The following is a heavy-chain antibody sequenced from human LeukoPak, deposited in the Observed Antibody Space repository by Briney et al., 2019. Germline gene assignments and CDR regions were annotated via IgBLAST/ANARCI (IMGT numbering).Heavy chain of an antibody. V-gene: IGHV4-59*12. D-gene: IGHD1-26*01. CDR1: GGSISSYY. Sequence: SETLSLTCTVSGGSISSYYWSWIRQPPGKGLEWIGYIYYSGSTNYNPSLKSRVTISLDTSKNQFSLKLSSVTAADTAVYYCARAVGASYYYYMDVWGKGTTVTISS. CDR2: IYYSGST. CDR3: ARAVGASYYYYMDV. J-gene: IGHJ6*03.